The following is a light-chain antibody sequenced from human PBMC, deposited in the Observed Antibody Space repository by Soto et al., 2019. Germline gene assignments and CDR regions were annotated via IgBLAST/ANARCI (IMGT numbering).Light chain of an antibody. CDR1: SSDVGGYNS. CDR2: EVN. J-gene: IGLJ1*01. V-gene: IGLV2-8*01. Sequence: QSVLTQPASVSGSPGQSITISCTGTSSDVGGYNSVSWYQQHPGKAPKLMIYEVNNRPSGVPDRFSGSKSGNTASLTVSGLQAEDEADYYCSSYAGSSNVFGTGTKVTVL. CDR3: SSYAGSSNV.